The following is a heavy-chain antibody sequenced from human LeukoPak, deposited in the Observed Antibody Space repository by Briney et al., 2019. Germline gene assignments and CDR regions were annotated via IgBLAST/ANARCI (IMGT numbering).Heavy chain of an antibody. D-gene: IGHD3-16*01. J-gene: IGHJ4*02. Sequence: PGGSLRLSCVASGFTFSSYGMSWVRKAPGKGLEWVSAISGSDDSTYYADSVRGRFTISRDVSKNTLFLQMNSLRAEDTALYYCTKAKYYHFDYWGQGTLVTVSS. CDR2: ISGSDDST. V-gene: IGHV3-23*01. CDR1: GFTFSSYG. CDR3: TKAKYYHFDY.